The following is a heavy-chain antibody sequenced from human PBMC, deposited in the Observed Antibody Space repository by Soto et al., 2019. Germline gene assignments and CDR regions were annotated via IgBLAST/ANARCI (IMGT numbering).Heavy chain of an antibody. CDR2: IYYSGST. D-gene: IGHD1-1*01. CDR1: GGSISSYY. J-gene: IGHJ6*02. V-gene: IGHV4-59*01. CDR3: AREGTTVDSYYYYGMDV. Sequence: QVQLQESGPGLVKPSETLSLTCTVSGGSISSYYWSWIRQPPGKGLEWIGYIYYSGSTNCNPSLKSRVTISVDTSKNQFSLKLSSVTAADTAVYYCAREGTTVDSYYYYGMDVWGQGTTVTVSS.